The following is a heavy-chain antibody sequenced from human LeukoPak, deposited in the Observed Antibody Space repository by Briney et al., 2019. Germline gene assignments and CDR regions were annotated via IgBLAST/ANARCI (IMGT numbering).Heavy chain of an antibody. J-gene: IGHJ4*02. V-gene: IGHV4-59*01. CDR1: AGSINNYY. CDR2: IYYSGST. Sequence: SETLSLTCTVSAGSINNYYWSWIRQPPGKGLEWIGYIYYSGSTNYNPSLKSRGTISVDTSKNQFSLKLSSVTAADTAVYYCARGHYGDPIDFDYWGQGTLVTVSS. D-gene: IGHD4-17*01. CDR3: ARGHYGDPIDFDY.